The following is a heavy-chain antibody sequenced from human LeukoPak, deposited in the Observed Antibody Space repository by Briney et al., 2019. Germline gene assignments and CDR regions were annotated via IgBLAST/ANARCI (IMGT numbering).Heavy chain of an antibody. Sequence: GGSLRLSCAASGFTFSDYYMSWIRQAPGKGLEWVSYISSSGSTIYYADSVKGRFTISRDNAKNSLYLQMNSLRAEDTAVYYCARDGCSGGSCYGDYYYYGMDVWGQGTTVTVSS. CDR2: ISSSGSTI. CDR3: ARDGCSGGSCYGDYYYYGMDV. J-gene: IGHJ6*02. CDR1: GFTFSDYY. D-gene: IGHD2-15*01. V-gene: IGHV3-11*01.